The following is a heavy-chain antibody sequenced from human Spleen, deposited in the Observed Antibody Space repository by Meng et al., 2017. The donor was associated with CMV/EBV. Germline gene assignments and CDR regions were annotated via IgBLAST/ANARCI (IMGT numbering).Heavy chain of an antibody. CDR2: IYYSGST. V-gene: IGHV4-31*03. D-gene: IGHD4-11*01. Sequence: CNVSGGSISSGGYYWSWIRQHPGKGMEWIGYIYYSGSTYYNPSLKSRVTISVDTSKNQFSLKLSSVTAADTAVYYCAGMTTEINWFDPWGQGTLVTVSS. J-gene: IGHJ5*02. CDR1: GGSISSGGYY. CDR3: AGMTTEINWFDP.